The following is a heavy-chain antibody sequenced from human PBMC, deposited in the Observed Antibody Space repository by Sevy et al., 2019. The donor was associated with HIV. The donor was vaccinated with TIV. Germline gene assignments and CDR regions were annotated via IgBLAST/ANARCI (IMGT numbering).Heavy chain of an antibody. Sequence: ASVKVSCKVSGYTLTKLPMHWVRQAPGKGLEWMGGFDPEDGETIYAQKFQGRVTLTEDTSTDTAYMELSSLRSEDTAVYYCATTKDYYDSSGYPFDYWGQGTLVTVSS. CDR2: FDPEDGET. J-gene: IGHJ4*02. CDR3: ATTKDYYDSSGYPFDY. V-gene: IGHV1-24*01. D-gene: IGHD3-22*01. CDR1: GYTLTKLP.